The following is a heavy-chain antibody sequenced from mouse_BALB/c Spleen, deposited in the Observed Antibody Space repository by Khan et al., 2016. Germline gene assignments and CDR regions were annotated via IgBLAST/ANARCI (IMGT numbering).Heavy chain of an antibody. V-gene: IGHV1-9*01. CDR1: GYTFSSYW. J-gene: IGHJ3*01. CDR2: ILPGSGST. CDR3: ASRFTY. Sequence: QVQLKQSGAELMKPGASVKISCKATGYTFSSYWIEWIKQRPGHGLEWIGEILPGSGSTNYNEKFKGKATFNANTSSNTAYMQLSSLTSEDSAVYYCASRFTYWGQGTLVTVSA.